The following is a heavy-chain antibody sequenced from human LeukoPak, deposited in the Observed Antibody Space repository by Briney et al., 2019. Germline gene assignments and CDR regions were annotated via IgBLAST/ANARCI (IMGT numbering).Heavy chain of an antibody. CDR1: GITFSSYA. V-gene: IGHV3-7*01. J-gene: IGHJ4*02. CDR2: IKEDGSEQ. CDR3: ARAVTTALDY. D-gene: IGHD4-17*01. Sequence: GGSLRLSCAASGITFSSYAMSWVRQAPGKGLEWVANIKEDGSEQKYVDSLKGRFTISRDNTKNSLYLRMNSLRAEDTAVYFCARAVTTALDYWGQGALVTVSS.